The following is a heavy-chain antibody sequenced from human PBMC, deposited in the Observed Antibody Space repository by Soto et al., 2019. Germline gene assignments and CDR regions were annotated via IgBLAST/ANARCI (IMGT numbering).Heavy chain of an antibody. CDR1: GFTFSSYS. V-gene: IGHV3-48*01. J-gene: IGHJ3*02. Sequence: PGGSLRLSCAASGFTFSSYSMNWVRQAPGKGLEWVSYISSSSSTIYYADSVKGRFTISRDNAKNSLYLQMNSLRAEDTAVYYCARGIWAYSYGLSAFDIWGQGTMVTVSS. CDR3: ARGIWAYSYGLSAFDI. CDR2: ISSSSSTI. D-gene: IGHD5-18*01.